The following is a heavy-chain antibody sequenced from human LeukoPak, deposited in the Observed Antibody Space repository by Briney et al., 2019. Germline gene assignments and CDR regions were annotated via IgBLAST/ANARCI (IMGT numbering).Heavy chain of an antibody. CDR2: ISGSGGST. J-gene: IGHJ4*02. CDR1: GFTFSSYA. CDR3: AKGNWNYVSRGDYFDY. V-gene: IGHV3-23*01. D-gene: IGHD1-7*01. Sequence: GGSLRLSCAASGFTFSSYAMSWVRQAPGKGLEWVSAISGSGGSTYYADSVKGRFTISRDNSKNTLYLQMNSLRAEDTAVYYCAKGNWNYVSRGDYFDYWGQGTLVTVSS.